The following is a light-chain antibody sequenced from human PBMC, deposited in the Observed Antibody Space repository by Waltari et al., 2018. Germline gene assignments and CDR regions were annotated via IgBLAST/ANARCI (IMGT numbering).Light chain of an antibody. Sequence: EIVLTQSPGTLSLSPGERATLSCRASQSVTSIPLGWYQQKLGQTPRLLIYGTSTRATGIPDSFSGGGSGTDFTLTISRLEPEDFAVYYCQQYDGEVLTFGGGTKVEI. CDR2: GTS. J-gene: IGKJ4*01. CDR1: QSVTSIP. CDR3: QQYDGEVLT. V-gene: IGKV3-20*01.